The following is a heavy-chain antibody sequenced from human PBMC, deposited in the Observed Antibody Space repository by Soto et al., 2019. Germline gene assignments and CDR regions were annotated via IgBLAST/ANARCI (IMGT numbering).Heavy chain of an antibody. Sequence: SVKVSCKASGGTFSSYTISWVRQAPGQGLEWMGRIIPILGIANYAQKFQGRVTITADKSTSTAYMELSSLRSEDTAVYYCARVQLERRIHYGMDVWGQGTTVTV. V-gene: IGHV1-69*02. CDR1: GGTFSSYT. J-gene: IGHJ6*02. CDR2: IIPILGIA. D-gene: IGHD1-1*01. CDR3: ARVQLERRIHYGMDV.